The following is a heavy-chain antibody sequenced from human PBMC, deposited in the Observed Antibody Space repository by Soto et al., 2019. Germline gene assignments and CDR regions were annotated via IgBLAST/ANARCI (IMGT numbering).Heavy chain of an antibody. Sequence: SETLSLTCTVSGGSIRSYYWSWIRQPPGKGLEWIGYIFYSGSTNYNPSLKSRVTISVDTSKNQFSLKLRSVTAADTAVYYCARDFADKYSLDVWGQGTTVTVSS. CDR1: GGSIRSYY. D-gene: IGHD6-6*01. CDR3: ARDFADKYSLDV. J-gene: IGHJ6*02. V-gene: IGHV4-59*01. CDR2: IFYSGST.